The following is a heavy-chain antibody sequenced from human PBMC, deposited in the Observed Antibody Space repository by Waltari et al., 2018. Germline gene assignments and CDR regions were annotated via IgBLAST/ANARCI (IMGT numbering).Heavy chain of an antibody. Sequence: QVQLVQSGAEVKKPGASVKGSCKASGYTVTGYYMHWVRQAPGQGLEWMGWIDPNSGGTNYAQKFQGRVTMTRDTSISTAYMELSRLRSDDTAVYYCARGGTTVTHYYYYYMDVWGKGTTVTVSS. CDR2: IDPNSGGT. CDR1: GYTVTGYY. CDR3: ARGGTTVTHYYYYYMDV. J-gene: IGHJ6*03. D-gene: IGHD4-17*01. V-gene: IGHV1-2*02.